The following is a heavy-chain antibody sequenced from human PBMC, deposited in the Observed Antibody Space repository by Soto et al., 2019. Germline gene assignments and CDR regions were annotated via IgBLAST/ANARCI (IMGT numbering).Heavy chain of an antibody. CDR1: GYTFTSYG. D-gene: IGHD2-2*01. CDR3: ARWYGPAPREAAAYYYHYGMDV. Sequence: ASVKVSCKASGYTFTSYGISWVRQAPGQGLEWMGWISAYNGNTNYAQKLQGRVTMTTDTSTSTAYMELRSLRSDDTAVYYFARWYGPAPREAAAYYYHYGMDVWGKGPTVTVSS. J-gene: IGHJ6*04. CDR2: ISAYNGNT. V-gene: IGHV1-18*01.